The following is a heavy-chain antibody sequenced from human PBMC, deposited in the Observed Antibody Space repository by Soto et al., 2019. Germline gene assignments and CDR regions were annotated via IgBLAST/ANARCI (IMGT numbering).Heavy chain of an antibody. D-gene: IGHD1-1*01. Sequence: GESLKISCVGSEFTFSNYAMNWVRQAPGEGPEWVSLISSSGGTTYYADPVKGRFSISRDNSKNTLYLQMNSLRVEDTAIYYCAKDIQGRGATTGDDAFDIWGQGTMVTVSS. CDR1: EFTFSNYA. CDR3: AKDIQGRGATTGDDAFDI. J-gene: IGHJ3*02. CDR2: ISSSGGTT. V-gene: IGHV3-23*01.